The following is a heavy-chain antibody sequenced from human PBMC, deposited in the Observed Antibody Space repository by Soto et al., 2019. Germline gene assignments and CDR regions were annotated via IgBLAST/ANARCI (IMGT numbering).Heavy chain of an antibody. CDR3: ARDHSESYPSPDYYYYGMDV. J-gene: IGHJ6*02. Sequence: QVQLVQSGAEVKKPGASVKVSCKASGYTFTSYGISWVRQAPGQGLEWMGWISAYNGNTNYAQKLQGRVTMTTDTSTSTAYMELRSLRSDDTAVYYCARDHSESYPSPDYYYYGMDVWGQGTTVTVSS. V-gene: IGHV1-18*01. D-gene: IGHD1-26*01. CDR2: ISAYNGNT. CDR1: GYTFTSYG.